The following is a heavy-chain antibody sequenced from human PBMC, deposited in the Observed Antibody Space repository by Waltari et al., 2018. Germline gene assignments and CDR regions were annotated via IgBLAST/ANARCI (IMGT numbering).Heavy chain of an antibody. CDR1: GGTFSSYA. CDR2: IIPSCGTA. D-gene: IGHD6-13*01. CDR3: AIHPFRYSSSLHYFDY. J-gene: IGHJ4*02. V-gene: IGHV1-69*14. Sequence: QVQLVQSGAEVKKPGSSVKVSCKASGGTFSSYAISWVRQAPGQGLEWMGGIIPSCGTANYAQKFQGRVTITADKSTSTAYMELSSLRSEDTAVYYCAIHPFRYSSSLHYFDYWGQGTLVTVSS.